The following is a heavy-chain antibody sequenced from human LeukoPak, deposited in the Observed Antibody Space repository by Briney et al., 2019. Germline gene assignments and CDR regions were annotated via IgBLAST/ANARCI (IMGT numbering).Heavy chain of an antibody. J-gene: IGHJ5*02. CDR2: INTDGSIT. CDR3: ASLGTLVP. D-gene: IGHD3-9*01. Sequence: GGSLRLSCAATGFTFSTYLMHWVRQAPGKGLVWVSRINTDGSITTYADSVKGRFTISRDNAKNTLYLQMNSLRDEDTAVYYCASLGTLVPWGQGTLVTVSS. CDR1: GFTFSTYL. V-gene: IGHV3-74*03.